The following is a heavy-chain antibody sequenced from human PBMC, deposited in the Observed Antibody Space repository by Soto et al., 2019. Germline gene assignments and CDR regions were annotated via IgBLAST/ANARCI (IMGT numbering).Heavy chain of an antibody. CDR3: ARVHDLWTGSPIDP. V-gene: IGHV4-31*03. CDR1: GGSISSGGYY. CDR2: IYYSGST. D-gene: IGHD3-3*01. Sequence: SETLSLTCTVSGGSISSGGYYWSWIRQHPGKGLEWIGYIYYSGSTYYNPSLKSRVTISVDTSKNQFSLKLSYVTAADTAVYYCARVHDLWTGSPIDPWGQGTVVTVAS. J-gene: IGHJ5*02.